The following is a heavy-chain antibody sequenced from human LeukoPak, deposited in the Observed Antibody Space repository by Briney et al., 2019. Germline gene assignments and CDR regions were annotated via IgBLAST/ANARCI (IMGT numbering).Heavy chain of an antibody. Sequence: GGSLRLSCAASGFTFSNHAMNWVRQAPGKGLEWVSVISGSGTVTYYADSVKGRFTISRDNSKNTLYLQMNSLRAEDTAVYYCAKTSVGEGRIIGSGYFDNWGQGTLVTVSS. V-gene: IGHV3-23*01. J-gene: IGHJ4*02. CDR1: GFTFSNHA. D-gene: IGHD2-15*01. CDR2: ISGSGTVT. CDR3: AKTSVGEGRIIGSGYFDN.